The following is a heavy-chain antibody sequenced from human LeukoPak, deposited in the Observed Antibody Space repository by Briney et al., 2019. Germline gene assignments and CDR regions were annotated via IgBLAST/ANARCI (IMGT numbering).Heavy chain of an antibody. V-gene: IGHV3-23*01. Sequence: GGSLRLSCAASGFTFSSYAISWVRQAPGKGLEWVSAISGSGGSTYYADSVKGRFTISRDNSKNTLYLQMNSLRAEDTAVYYCAKDGVADLGFDYWGQGTLVTVSS. J-gene: IGHJ4*02. D-gene: IGHD3-3*01. CDR2: ISGSGGST. CDR3: AKDGVADLGFDY. CDR1: GFTFSSYA.